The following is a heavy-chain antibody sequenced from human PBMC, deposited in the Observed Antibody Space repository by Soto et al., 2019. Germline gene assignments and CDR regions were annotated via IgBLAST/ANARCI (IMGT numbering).Heavy chain of an antibody. V-gene: IGHV5-51*01. D-gene: IGHD6-13*01. Sequence: PGEALKISCKGSGYSFTSYWIGWVRQIPGKGLEWMGIIYPGDSDTRYSPSFQGQVTISADKSISTAYLQWSSLKASDTAMYYCARTAAAGKYYYGMDVWGQRTTVTVSS. CDR1: GYSFTSYW. CDR3: ARTAAAGKYYYGMDV. J-gene: IGHJ6*02. CDR2: IYPGDSDT.